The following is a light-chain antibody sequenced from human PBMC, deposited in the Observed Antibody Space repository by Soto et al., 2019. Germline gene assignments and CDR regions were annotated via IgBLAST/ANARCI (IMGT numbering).Light chain of an antibody. V-gene: IGLV2-8*01. J-gene: IGLJ1*01. CDR1: SSDVGGYNY. CDR3: SSYAGSNINYV. CDR2: EVS. Sequence: QSVLTQPASVSGSPGQSITISCTGTSSDVGGYNYVSWYQQHPGKAPKLMIYEVSKRPSGVPDRFSGSKSGNTASLTVSGLQAEDEADYYCSSYAGSNINYVFGTGTKVTVL.